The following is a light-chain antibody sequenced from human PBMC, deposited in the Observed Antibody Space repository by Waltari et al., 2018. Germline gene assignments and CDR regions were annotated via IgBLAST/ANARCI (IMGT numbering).Light chain of an antibody. J-gene: IGLJ2*01. CDR1: HSTIGSNF. Sequence: QSVLTHPPSMSGIPGQRVTISCSGSHSTIGSNFVYWYQQFPGMAPHLLIFRNTQRPSGVPDRFSASKAGASASLAISGLRSEDEADYYCAAWDDSLSGRVFGGGTKLTV. CDR3: AAWDDSLSGRV. V-gene: IGLV1-47*01. CDR2: RNT.